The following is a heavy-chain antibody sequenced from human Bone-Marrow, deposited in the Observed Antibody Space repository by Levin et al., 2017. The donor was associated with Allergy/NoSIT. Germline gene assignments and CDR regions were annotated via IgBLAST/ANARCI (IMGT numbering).Heavy chain of an antibody. J-gene: IGHJ6*02. V-gene: IGHV1-8*01. CDR1: GYTFTSYD. Sequence: GESLKISCKASGYTFTSYDINWVRQATGQGLEWMGWMNPNSGNTGSAQKVQGRVTMTRNTSISTAYMEVSSLRSEDTAVYYCARAASDRKYYDFWIGFYSPSDALDVWGQGTTVTVS. CDR3: ARAASDRKYYDFWIGFYSPSDALDV. D-gene: IGHD3-3*01. CDR2: MNPNSGNT.